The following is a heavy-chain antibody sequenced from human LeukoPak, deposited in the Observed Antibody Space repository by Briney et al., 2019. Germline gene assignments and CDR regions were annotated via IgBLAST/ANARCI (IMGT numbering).Heavy chain of an antibody. Sequence: SETLSLTCTVSGGSVNGGSYYWSWIRQPPGKGLDWIGNIYYSGSTNYNPSLKSRVTISLDTSKNQFSLKLTSVTAADTAVYYCARAPRGYIDGPNYYFHYGMDVWGQGTTVTVSS. CDR2: IYYSGST. J-gene: IGHJ6*02. D-gene: IGHD2/OR15-2a*01. V-gene: IGHV4-61*01. CDR1: GGSVNGGSYY. CDR3: ARAPRGYIDGPNYYFHYGMDV.